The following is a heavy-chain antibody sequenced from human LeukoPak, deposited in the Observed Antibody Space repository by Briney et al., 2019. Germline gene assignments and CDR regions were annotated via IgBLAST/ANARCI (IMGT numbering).Heavy chain of an antibody. CDR2: IYTSGST. CDR3: ARRVYDSSGYYSYFDY. V-gene: IGHV4-4*09. CDR1: GGSISSYY. J-gene: IGHJ4*02. Sequence: SETLSLTCTVSGGSISSYYWSWIRQPPGKGLEWIGYIYTSGSTNYNPSLKSRVTISVDTSKNQFSLKLSSVTAADTAVYYCARRVYDSSGYYSYFDYWGQGTLVTVSS. D-gene: IGHD3-22*01.